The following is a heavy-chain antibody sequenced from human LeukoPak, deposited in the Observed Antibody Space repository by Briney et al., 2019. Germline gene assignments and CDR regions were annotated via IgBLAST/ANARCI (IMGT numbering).Heavy chain of an antibody. CDR1: GLSVSSNF. V-gene: IGHV3-53*01. Sequence: GGSLRLSCAATGLSVSSNFMSWVRQAPGKGLEGVSVIYGGGSTYYADSVKGRFTISRDTPKNTLYLQMNSLRVEDTAVYYCATHPGDYWFGYLQLWGQGTLVTVSS. CDR3: ATHPGDYWFGYLQL. D-gene: IGHD3-10*01. J-gene: IGHJ4*02. CDR2: IYGGGST.